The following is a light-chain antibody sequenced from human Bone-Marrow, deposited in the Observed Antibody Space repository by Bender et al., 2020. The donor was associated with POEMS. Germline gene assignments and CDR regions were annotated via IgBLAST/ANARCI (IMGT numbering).Light chain of an antibody. J-gene: IGLJ3*02. CDR2: RND. CDR1: SSNIGDNY. CDR3: QSYDNSLGGWV. Sequence: QPVLTQPPSVSGTPGQRVTISCSGSSSNIGDNYVYWYQQIPGTAPKLLIHRNDLRPSGVPDRFSGSKSGTSASLTISGLRSEDEADYYCQSYDNSLGGWVFGGGTKLTVL. V-gene: IGLV1-47*01.